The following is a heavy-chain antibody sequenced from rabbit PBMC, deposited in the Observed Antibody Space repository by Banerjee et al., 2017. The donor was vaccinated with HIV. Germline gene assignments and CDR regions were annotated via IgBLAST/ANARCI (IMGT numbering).Heavy chain of an antibody. J-gene: IGHJ6*01. Sequence: QSLEESGGGLVKPEGSLTLTCKASGFDLSNYYMCWVRQAPGKGLEWIACIYAGSSGNSYYASWAKGRFTISKTSSTTVTLQMTSLTAADTATYFCARDLGGSGDLWGPGTLVTVS. CDR2: IYAGSSGNS. CDR1: GFDLSNYY. D-gene: IGHD1-1*01. CDR3: ARDLGGSGDL. V-gene: IGHV1S40*01.